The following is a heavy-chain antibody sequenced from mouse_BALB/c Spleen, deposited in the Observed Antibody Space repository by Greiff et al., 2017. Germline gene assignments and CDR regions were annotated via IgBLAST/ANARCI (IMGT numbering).Heavy chain of an antibody. CDR1: GYAFTSYN. V-gene: IGHV1S135*01. CDR2: IDPYNGGT. Sequence: EVKLQESGPELVKPGASVKVSCKASGYAFTSYNMYWVKQSHGKSLEWIGYIDPYNGGTSYNQKFKGKATLTVDKSSSTAYMHLNSLTSEDSAVYYCARSLYYYGSSCDYWGQGTTLTVSS. CDR3: ARSLYYYGSSCDY. D-gene: IGHD1-1*01. J-gene: IGHJ2*01.